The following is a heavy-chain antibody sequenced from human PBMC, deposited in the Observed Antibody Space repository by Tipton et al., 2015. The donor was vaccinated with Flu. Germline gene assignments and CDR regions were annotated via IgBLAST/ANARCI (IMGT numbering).Heavy chain of an antibody. V-gene: IGHV1-18*01. D-gene: IGHD2-15*01. J-gene: IGHJ5*02. CDR2: ISAYNGKR. CDR1: GYTFTNYG. CDR3: ARDGTLYCSGYNCYKWFDP. Sequence: QMQLVQSGAEVRKPGASVKVSCKASGYTFTNYGVSWMRQGPGQGLEWMGWISAYNGKRKYAEKFQDRVTMTTDTSTSTAYMELRSLRSDDTAVYYCARDGTLYCSGYNCYKWFDPWGQRTLVIVSS.